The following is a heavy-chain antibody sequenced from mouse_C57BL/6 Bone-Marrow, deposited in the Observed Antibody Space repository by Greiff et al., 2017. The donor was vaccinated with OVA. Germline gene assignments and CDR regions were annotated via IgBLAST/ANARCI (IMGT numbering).Heavy chain of an antibody. CDR2: IYPGSGNT. CDR3: AREGGTPGY. D-gene: IGHD3-3*01. J-gene: IGHJ2*01. V-gene: IGHV1-76*01. CDR1: GYTFTDYY. Sequence: VQLQQSGAELVRPGASVKLSCKASGYTFTDYYINWVKQRPGQGLEWIARIYPGSGNTYYNEKFKGKATLTAEKSSSTAYMQLSSLTSEDSAVYFCAREGGTPGYWGQGTTLTVSS.